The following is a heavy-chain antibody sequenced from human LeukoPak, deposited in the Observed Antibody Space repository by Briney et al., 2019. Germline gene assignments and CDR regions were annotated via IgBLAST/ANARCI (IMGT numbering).Heavy chain of an antibody. D-gene: IGHD5-18*01. CDR2: ISYSGST. J-gene: IGHJ4*02. CDR1: GGSISSSSYY. Sequence: SETLSLTCTVSGGSISSSSYYWGWIRQLPGKGLEWIGHISYSGSTYYNPSLNSRVTISVGTSKSQFSLKLSSVTAADTAVYYCARVRGYSYGELDYWGQGTLVTVSS. CDR3: ARVRGYSYGELDY. V-gene: IGHV4-31*03.